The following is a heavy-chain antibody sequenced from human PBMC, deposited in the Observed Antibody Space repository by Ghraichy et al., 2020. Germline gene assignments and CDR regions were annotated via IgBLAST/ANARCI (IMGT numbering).Heavy chain of an antibody. Sequence: SETLSLTCTVSGASFSSSYWSWIRQPPGKGPEWIGYIFYSGTTNYNPSLRSRVTMSLDTFKNQFSLKLTSVTAADTAVYYCASHQKSAAIDYWGQGTLVTVSS. J-gene: IGHJ4*02. D-gene: IGHD6-13*01. CDR3: ASHQKSAAIDY. CDR1: GASFSSSY. CDR2: IFYSGTT. V-gene: IGHV4-59*01.